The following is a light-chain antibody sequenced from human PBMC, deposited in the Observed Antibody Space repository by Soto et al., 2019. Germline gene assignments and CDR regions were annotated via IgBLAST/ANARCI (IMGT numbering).Light chain of an antibody. CDR2: GAS. J-gene: IGKJ1*01. CDR3: QQYNSYPWT. Sequence: DIQMTQSPSAMSASVGDRVTITCRAGQGISHYLAWFQQRPGQVPKRLIYGASTLHSGVPSRFSGSGSGTEFTLTISSLQPDDFATYYCQQYNSYPWTFGQGTKVDIK. V-gene: IGKV1-17*03. CDR1: QGISHY.